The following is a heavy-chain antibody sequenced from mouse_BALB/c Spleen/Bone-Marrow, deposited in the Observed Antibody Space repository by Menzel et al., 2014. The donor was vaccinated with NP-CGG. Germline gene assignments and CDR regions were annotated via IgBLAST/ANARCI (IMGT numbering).Heavy chain of an antibody. Sequence: EVKLEESGGGLVQPGGSLRLSCATSGFTLTDYYMSWVRQPPGKALEWLGFIRNKANGYTTEYSASVKGRFTISRDNSQSILYLQMNILRTEDSATYYCARDRNYDINWYFDVWGAGTTVTVSS. D-gene: IGHD1-1*01. V-gene: IGHV7-3*02. J-gene: IGHJ1*01. CDR1: GFTLTDYY. CDR3: ARDRNYDINWYFDV. CDR2: IRNKANGYTT.